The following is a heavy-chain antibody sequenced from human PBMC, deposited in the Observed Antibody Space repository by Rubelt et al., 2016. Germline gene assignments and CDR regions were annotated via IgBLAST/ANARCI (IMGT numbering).Heavy chain of an antibody. Sequence: LQLVQSGAEVKKPGASVKVSCKASGYTFPSYGVSWVRQAPGQGLEWMGWISAYSGNTKFAQKLQDIVTMTTEISTSAAYMGLRSLRSDDTAVYYCASSSGSYYSLDYWGQGTLVTVSS. V-gene: IGHV1-18*01. CDR1: GYTFPSYG. D-gene: IGHD1-26*01. CDR3: ASSSGSYYSLDY. J-gene: IGHJ4*02. CDR2: ISAYSGNT.